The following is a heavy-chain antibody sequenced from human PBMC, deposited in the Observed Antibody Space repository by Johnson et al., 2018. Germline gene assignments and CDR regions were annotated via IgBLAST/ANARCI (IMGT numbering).Heavy chain of an antibody. Sequence: QVQLVESGGGVVQPGRSXRLSCAASGFTFSSYGMHWVRQAPGKGLEWVAVISYDGSNKYYADSVKGRFTISRDNSKNPLYLQMNSLRAEDTAVYYCARGGGLYYYYYGMDVWGQGTTVTVSS. CDR3: ARGGGLYYYYYGMDV. V-gene: IGHV3-30*03. CDR2: ISYDGSNK. J-gene: IGHJ6*02. CDR1: GFTFSSYG.